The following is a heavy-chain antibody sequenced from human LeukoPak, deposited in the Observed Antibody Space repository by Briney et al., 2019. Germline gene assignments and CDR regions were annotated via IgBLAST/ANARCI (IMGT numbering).Heavy chain of an antibody. J-gene: IGHJ4*02. CDR1: GFTFSSYS. V-gene: IGHV3-21*04. Sequence: GGSLRLSCAASGFTFSSYSMNWVRQAPGKGLEWVSSISSSSSYIYYADSVKGRFTISRDNAKNSLYLQMNSLRAEDTALYYCASGGIYYGAAFDFWGQGTLSPSPQ. CDR3: ASGGIYYGAAFDF. D-gene: IGHD1-26*01. CDR2: ISSSSSYI.